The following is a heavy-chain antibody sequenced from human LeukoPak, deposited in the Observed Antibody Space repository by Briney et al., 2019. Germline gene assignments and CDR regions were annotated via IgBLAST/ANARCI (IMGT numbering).Heavy chain of an antibody. CDR1: GGSISSTSYY. CDR2: IYYSGST. CDR3: ARSGSSSWYELGAFDI. J-gene: IGHJ3*02. Sequence: SETLSLTCTVSGGSISSTSYYWGWIRQPPGKGLEWIGSIYYSGSTYYNPSLKSRVTISVDTSKNQFSLKLSSVTAADTAVYYCARSGSSSWYELGAFDIWGQGTMVTVSS. D-gene: IGHD6-13*01. V-gene: IGHV4-39*07.